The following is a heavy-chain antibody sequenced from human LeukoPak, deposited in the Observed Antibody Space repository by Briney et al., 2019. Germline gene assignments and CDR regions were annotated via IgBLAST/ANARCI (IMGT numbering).Heavy chain of an antibody. CDR3: TRGPRGDAFDI. CDR1: GGTLSSYD. CDR2: IIPIFDTT. J-gene: IGHJ3*02. V-gene: IGHV1-69*06. Sequence: ASVKVSCKASGGTLSSYDISWVRQAPGQGLEWMGGIIPIFDTTNYAQKFQGRVTITADKSTSTAYMDLSSLRSEDTAVYYCTRGPRGDAFDIWGQGTTVIVSS.